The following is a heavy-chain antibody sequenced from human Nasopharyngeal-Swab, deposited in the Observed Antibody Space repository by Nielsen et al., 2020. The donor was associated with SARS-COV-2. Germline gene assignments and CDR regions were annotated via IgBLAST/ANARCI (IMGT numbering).Heavy chain of an antibody. Sequence: GESLKISCAASGFTFSDYYMSWIRQAPGKGLEWVSYISSRGDSIYFADSVKGRFTISRDSANNSLYLQMNSLRAEDTAVYYCARELGGYRGYGFGYEFAYWGQGTLVTVSS. J-gene: IGHJ4*02. D-gene: IGHD5-12*01. CDR2: ISSRGDSI. CDR1: GFTFSDYY. V-gene: IGHV3-11*04. CDR3: ARELGGYRGYGFGYEFAY.